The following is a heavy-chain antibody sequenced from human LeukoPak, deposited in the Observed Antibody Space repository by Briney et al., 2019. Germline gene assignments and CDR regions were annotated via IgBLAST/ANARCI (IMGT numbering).Heavy chain of an antibody. CDR1: EFTFSDYY. CDR2: ISSSGSTI. CDR3: VRDYRACFDY. J-gene: IGHJ4*02. D-gene: IGHD3-16*02. V-gene: IGHV3-11*01. Sequence: GGSLRLSCAASEFTFSDYYMSWIRQAPGKGLEWVSYISSSGSTIYYADSVKGRFTISRDNAKNSLYLQMNSLRAEDTAVCYCVRDYRACFDYWGQGTLVTVSS.